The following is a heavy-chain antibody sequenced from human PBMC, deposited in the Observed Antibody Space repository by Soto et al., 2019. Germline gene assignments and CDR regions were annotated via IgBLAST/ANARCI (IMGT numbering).Heavy chain of an antibody. D-gene: IGHD5-12*01. Sequence: QVHLVQSGAEVKKPGASVKVSCKISGYTLTELSMHWVRQAPGKGLEWMGGVDPEDSETIYAQRLQGRVTMTEDTSTDTAYMELSSLRFEATAVYYCATISPHIVASRGVSYSGLDIWGQGTTVTVSS. J-gene: IGHJ6*02. CDR2: VDPEDSET. CDR3: ATISPHIVASRGVSYSGLDI. CDR1: GYTLTELS. V-gene: IGHV1-24*01.